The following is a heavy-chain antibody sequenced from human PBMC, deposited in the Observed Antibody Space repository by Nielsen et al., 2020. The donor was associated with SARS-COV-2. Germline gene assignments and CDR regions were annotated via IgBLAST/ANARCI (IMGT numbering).Heavy chain of an antibody. V-gene: IGHV1-18*01. D-gene: IGHD2-15*01. CDR2: ISAYNGNT. J-gene: IGHJ4*02. CDR3: ARGGGYCSGGSCYGFGFFDY. Sequence: WVRQAPGQGLEWMRWISAYNGNTNYAQKLQGRVTMTTDTSTSTAYMELRSLRSDDTAVYYCARGGGYCSGGSCYGFGFFDYWGQGTLVTVSS.